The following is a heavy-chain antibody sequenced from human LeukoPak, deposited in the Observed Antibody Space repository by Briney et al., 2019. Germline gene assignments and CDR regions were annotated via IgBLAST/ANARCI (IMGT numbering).Heavy chain of an antibody. J-gene: IGHJ4*02. CDR3: ARTHGNYDIIFFDY. CDR1: GFTFSDYY. V-gene: IGHV3-11*01. Sequence: GGSLRLSCAASGFTFSDYYMSWIRQAPGRGLEWVSYISSSGSTIYYADSVKGRFTISRDNAKNSLYLQMNSLRAEDTAVYYCARTHGNYDIIFFDYWGQGTLVTVSS. CDR2: ISSSGSTI. D-gene: IGHD3-9*01.